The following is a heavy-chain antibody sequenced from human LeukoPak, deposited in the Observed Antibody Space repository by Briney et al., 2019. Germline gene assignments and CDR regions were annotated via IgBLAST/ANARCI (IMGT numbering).Heavy chain of an antibody. Sequence: ASVKVSCKASGYTFTSYDINWVRQATGQGLEWMGWMNPNSGNTGYAQKFQGRVTMTRNTSISTAYMELSSLRSEDTAVYYCARGLGYSSSWYDWFDPWGQGTLATVSS. CDR1: GYTFTSYD. V-gene: IGHV1-8*01. CDR3: ARGLGYSSSWYDWFDP. CDR2: MNPNSGNT. J-gene: IGHJ5*02. D-gene: IGHD6-13*01.